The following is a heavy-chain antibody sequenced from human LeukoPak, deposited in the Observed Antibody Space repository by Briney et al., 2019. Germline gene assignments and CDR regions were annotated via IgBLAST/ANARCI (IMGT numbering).Heavy chain of an antibody. CDR2: IYYSGST. D-gene: IGHD1-26*01. CDR3: ARQPYSGSYDYYMDV. J-gene: IGHJ6*03. CDR1: DGSISSSSYY. Sequence: PSETLSLTCTVSDGSISSSSYYWGWIRQPPGKGLEWIGSIYYSGSTYYNPSLKSRVTISVDTSKNQFSLKLSSVTAADTAVYYCARQPYSGSYDYYMDVWGKGTTVTVSS. V-gene: IGHV4-39*01.